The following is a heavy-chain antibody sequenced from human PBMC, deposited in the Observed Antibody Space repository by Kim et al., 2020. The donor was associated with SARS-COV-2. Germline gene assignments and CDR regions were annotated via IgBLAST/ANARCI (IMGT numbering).Heavy chain of an antibody. CDR3: AKDRTNYGGHFNP. V-gene: IGHV3-9*01. J-gene: IGHJ5*02. D-gene: IGHD4-17*01. CDR2: ISWNSGSI. Sequence: GGSLRLSCAASGFTFDDYAMHWVRQAPGKGLEWVSGISWNSGSIGYADSVKGRFTISRDNAKNSLYLQMNSLRAEDTALYYCAKDRTNYGGHFNPWAQG. CDR1: GFTFDDYA.